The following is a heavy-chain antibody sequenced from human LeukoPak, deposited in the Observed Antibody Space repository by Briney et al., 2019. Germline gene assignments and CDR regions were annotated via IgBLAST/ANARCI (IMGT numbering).Heavy chain of an antibody. CDR1: GYSFTSYW. CDR3: ARTMVRGVITSSFDF. Sequence: GESLKISCKGSGYSFTSYWIGWVRQMPGKGLEWMGIIYPSDSDTRYSPSFQGQVTISADKSISTAYLQWSSLKASDTAMYYCARTMVRGVITSSFDFWGQGTLVTASS. V-gene: IGHV5-51*01. CDR2: IYPSDSDT. J-gene: IGHJ4*02. D-gene: IGHD3-10*01.